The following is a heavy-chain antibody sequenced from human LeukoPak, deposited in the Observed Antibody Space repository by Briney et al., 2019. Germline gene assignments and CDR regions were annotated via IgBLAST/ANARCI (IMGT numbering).Heavy chain of an antibody. CDR1: GGSISSYY. Sequence: PSETLSLTCTVSGGSISSYYWSWIRQPPGKGLEWIGYIYYSGSTNYNPSLKSRVTISVDTSKNQFSLKLSSVTAADTAVYYCARSFRGYSYGYFDYWGQGTLVTVSS. CDR3: ARSFRGYSYGYFDY. D-gene: IGHD5-18*01. V-gene: IGHV4-59*01. CDR2: IYYSGST. J-gene: IGHJ4*02.